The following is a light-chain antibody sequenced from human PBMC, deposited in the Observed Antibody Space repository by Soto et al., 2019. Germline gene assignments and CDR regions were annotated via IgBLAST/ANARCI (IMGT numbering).Light chain of an antibody. CDR3: QRYDISPFP. V-gene: IGKV3-20*01. Sequence: EIVLTQSPGTLSLSPGERATLCCRASQSVSSTYLAWYQQKPGQAPRLLIYGASSRATGIPDRFSGSWSGTDFTLTISRLEPEDFAVYYCQRYDISPFPCGQGTKLEIK. CDR1: QSVSSTY. CDR2: GAS. J-gene: IGKJ2*01.